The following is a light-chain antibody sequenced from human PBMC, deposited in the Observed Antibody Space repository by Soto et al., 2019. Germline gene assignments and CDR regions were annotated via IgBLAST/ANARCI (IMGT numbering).Light chain of an antibody. CDR3: QQSYSTPWT. Sequence: DIQMTQSPSSLSASVGDRVTITCRASQSISSYLNWYQQKPGKAPKLLIYAASSLQSGVPSRFSSSGSVTEFTLTISSLQPEDFATYYCQQSYSTPWTFGQGTKVEIK. CDR2: AAS. V-gene: IGKV1-39*01. CDR1: QSISSY. J-gene: IGKJ1*01.